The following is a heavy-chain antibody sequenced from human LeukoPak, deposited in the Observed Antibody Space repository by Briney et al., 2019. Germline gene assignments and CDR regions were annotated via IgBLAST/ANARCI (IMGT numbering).Heavy chain of an antibody. CDR1: GFTFSSYS. Sequence: PGGSLRLSCAASGFTFSSYSMNWVRQAPGKGLEWVSSISSSSSYIYYADSVKGRFTISRDNAKNSLYLQMNSLRAEDTAVYYCARDPGYYGSSTYFDYWGQGTLVTVSS. D-gene: IGHD3-22*01. CDR2: ISSSSSYI. V-gene: IGHV3-21*01. CDR3: ARDPGYYGSSTYFDY. J-gene: IGHJ4*02.